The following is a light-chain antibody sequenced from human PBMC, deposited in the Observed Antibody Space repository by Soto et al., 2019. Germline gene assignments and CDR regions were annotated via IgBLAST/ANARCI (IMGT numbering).Light chain of an antibody. J-gene: IGLJ3*02. V-gene: IGLV6-57*01. CDR1: RGNIASNY. CDR3: QSYDDTIWV. CDR2: EDN. Sequence: NFMLTQPHSVSESPGKTVTIFCTRSRGNIASNYVQWYQQRPGGSPTTVIYEDNRRPSGVPDRFSGSIDSSSNSASLTISRLKTEDEADYFCQSYDDTIWVFGGGTKLTVL.